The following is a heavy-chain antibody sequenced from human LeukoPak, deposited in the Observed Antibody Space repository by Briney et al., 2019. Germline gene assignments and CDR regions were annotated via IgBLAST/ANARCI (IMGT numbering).Heavy chain of an antibody. CDR1: GFTFSSYS. J-gene: IGHJ6*03. CDR3: ARYRGNYYYYYMDV. Sequence: GGSLRLSCAASGFTFSSYSMNWVRQAPGKGLEWVSYISSSSSTIYYAGSVKGRFTISRDNAKNSLYLQMNSLRAEDTAVYYCARYRGNYYYYYMDVWGKGTTVTVSS. V-gene: IGHV3-48*01. D-gene: IGHD4-23*01. CDR2: ISSSSSTI.